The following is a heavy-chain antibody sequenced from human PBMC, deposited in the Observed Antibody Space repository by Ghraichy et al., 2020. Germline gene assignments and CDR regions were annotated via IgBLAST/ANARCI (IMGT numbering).Heavy chain of an antibody. V-gene: IGHV2-70*04. CDR3: ARSDIGGRRTFDY. J-gene: IGHJ4*02. D-gene: IGHD3-10*01. CDR1: GFSLTTSGMR. CDR2: VDWSDDK. Sequence: SGPTLVKPTQTLTLTCTFSGFSLTTSGMRVSWIRQPPGKALEWLARVDWSDDKFYSTSLKTRLSISKDTSKNQVVLTMTNMDPVDTATYYCARSDIGGRRTFDYWGQGSLVTVSS.